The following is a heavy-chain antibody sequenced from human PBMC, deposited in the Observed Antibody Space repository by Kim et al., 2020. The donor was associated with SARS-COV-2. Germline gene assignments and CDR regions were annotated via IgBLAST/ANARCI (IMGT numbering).Heavy chain of an antibody. J-gene: IGHJ1*01. CDR1: GYSFTSYY. CDR2: INPKNGDT. CDR3: AREGGGGNLYCTSLSCFYAY. V-gene: IGHV1-2*06. Sequence: ASVKVSCKGSGYSFTSYYLHWVRQAPGQGPEWMGRINPKNGDTHYAQTFLGRVTMTRDTSVNTAYLDLSRLTSDDTAIYYCAREGGGGNLYCTSLSCFYAYWGQGALVTVSS. D-gene: IGHD2-8*01.